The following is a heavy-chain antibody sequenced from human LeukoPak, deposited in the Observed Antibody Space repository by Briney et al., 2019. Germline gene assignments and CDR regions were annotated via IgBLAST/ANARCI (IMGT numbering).Heavy chain of an antibody. V-gene: IGHV3-11*01. CDR3: ARVYDFWSGYFTAYYYYGMDV. CDR1: GFTFSSYA. J-gene: IGHJ6*02. Sequence: PGGSLRLSCAASGFTFSSYAMSWIRQAPGKGLEWVSYISSSGSTIYYADSVKGRFTISRDNAKNSLYLQMNSLRAEDTAVYYCARVYDFWSGYFTAYYYYGMDVWGQGTTVTVSS. D-gene: IGHD3-3*01. CDR2: ISSSGSTI.